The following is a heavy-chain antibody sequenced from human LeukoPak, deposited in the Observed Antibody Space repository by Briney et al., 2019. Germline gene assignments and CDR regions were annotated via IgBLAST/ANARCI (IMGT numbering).Heavy chain of an antibody. V-gene: IGHV1-69*06. CDR1: GGTFSSYA. CDR3: ARVNVDTAMAPNWYFDL. J-gene: IGHJ2*01. CDR2: TIPIFGTA. D-gene: IGHD5-18*01. Sequence: AVKVSCKASGGTFSSYAISWVRQAPGQGLEWVGGTIPIFGTANYAQKFQGRVTITADKSTSTAYMELSSLRSEDTAVYYCARVNVDTAMAPNWYFDLWGRGTLVTVFS.